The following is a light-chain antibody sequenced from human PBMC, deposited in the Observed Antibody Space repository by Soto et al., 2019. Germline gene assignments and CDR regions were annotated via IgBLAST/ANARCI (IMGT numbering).Light chain of an antibody. V-gene: IGKV3-20*01. CDR3: EQYGSYPLT. J-gene: IGKJ4*02. CDR2: GIS. CDR1: QSVSSRY. Sequence: AIATRSCRDSQSVSSRYLAWYQQKPGQAPRLLIYGISDRATGITARFSGSRSGADFSLTISRLEPEDIAVYYCEQYGSYPLTFGGGTKVDIK.